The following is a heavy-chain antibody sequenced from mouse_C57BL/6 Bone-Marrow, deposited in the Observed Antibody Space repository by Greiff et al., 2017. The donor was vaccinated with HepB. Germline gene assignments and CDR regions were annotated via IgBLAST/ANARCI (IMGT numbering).Heavy chain of an antibody. CDR1: GFTFSSYG. Sequence: DVMLVESGGDLVKPGGSLKLSCAASGFTFSSYGMSWVRQTPDKRLEWVATISSGGSYTYYPDSVKGRFTISRDNAKNTLYLQMSSLKSEDTAMYYCARQTIPFAHWGQGTLVTVSA. D-gene: IGHD1-1*02. CDR3: ARQTIPFAH. CDR2: ISSGGSYT. J-gene: IGHJ3*01. V-gene: IGHV5-6*02.